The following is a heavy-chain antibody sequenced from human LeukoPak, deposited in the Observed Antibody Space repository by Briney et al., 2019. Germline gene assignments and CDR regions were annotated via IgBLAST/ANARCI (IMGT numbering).Heavy chain of an antibody. D-gene: IGHD6-19*01. V-gene: IGHV1-2*06. CDR3: ARSVAGFYYFDY. CDR2: INPNSGGT. Sequence: ASVKVSCTASGYTFTGYYMHWVRQAPGQGLEWMGRINPNSGGTNYAQKFQGRVTMTRDTSISTAYMELSRLRSDDTAVYYCARSVAGFYYFDYWGQGTLVTVSS. J-gene: IGHJ4*02. CDR1: GYTFTGYY.